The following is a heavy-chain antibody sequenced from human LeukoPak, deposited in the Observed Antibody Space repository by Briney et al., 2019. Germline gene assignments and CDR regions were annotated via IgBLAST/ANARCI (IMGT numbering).Heavy chain of an antibody. D-gene: IGHD6-19*01. CDR3: ARQWVAGLNPFDY. CDR1: GYSFTSYW. J-gene: IGHJ4*02. CDR2: IYPGDSDT. V-gene: IGHV5-51*01. Sequence: GESLKIACKGSGYSFTSYWIAWVRQMPGKGLEWTGIIYPGDSDTRYSPSFQGQVTISADKSISTAYLQWSSLKASDTAMYYCARQWVAGLNPFDYWGQGTLVTVSS.